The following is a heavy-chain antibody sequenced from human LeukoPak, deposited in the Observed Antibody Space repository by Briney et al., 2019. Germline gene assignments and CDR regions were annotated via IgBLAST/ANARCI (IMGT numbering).Heavy chain of an antibody. CDR1: GFTFGSYS. CDR3: ARRNYGMDV. CDR2: ITSSSSYI. J-gene: IGHJ6*02. V-gene: IGHV3-21*01. Sequence: GGSLRLSCAASGFTFGSYSMSWVRQAPGKGLEWVSSITSSSSYIYYADSVKGRFTISRDNAKNSLYLQMNSLRAEDTAVYYCARRNYGMDVWGQGTTVTVSS.